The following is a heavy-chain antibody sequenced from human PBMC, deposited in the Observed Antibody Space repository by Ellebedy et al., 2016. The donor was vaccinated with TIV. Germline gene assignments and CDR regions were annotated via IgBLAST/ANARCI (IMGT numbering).Heavy chain of an antibody. CDR2: VIPVFGPA. J-gene: IGHJ4*02. V-gene: IGHV1-69*13. D-gene: IGHD3-22*01. CDR3: ASTDSSSWTYLDC. CDR1: GGGFSSSA. Sequence: AASVKVSCKTSGGGFSSSAISWVRQAPGQGLEWMGGVIPVFGPATYAQKFQGRVTIIADESTNTVYLEVITLRSDDTAVYYCASTDSSSWTYLDCWGQGTLVTVTS.